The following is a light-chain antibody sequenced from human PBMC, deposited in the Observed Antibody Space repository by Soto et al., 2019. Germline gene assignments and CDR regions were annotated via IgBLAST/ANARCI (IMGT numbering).Light chain of an antibody. CDR1: QSVSSNY. J-gene: IGKJ4*01. Sequence: EIVLTQSPGTLSLSPGERATLFCRASQSVSSNYLAWYQQKPGQAPRLLIYGVFTMACGCPDRFSGSGSGTDFTLAISRLEPEGCAEYYCQQADTSPLRTFGGGTRVYIK. CDR2: GVF. V-gene: IGKV3-20*01. CDR3: QQADTSPLRT.